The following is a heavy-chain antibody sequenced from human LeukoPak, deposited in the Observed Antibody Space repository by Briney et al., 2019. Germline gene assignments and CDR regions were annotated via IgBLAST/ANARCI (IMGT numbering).Heavy chain of an antibody. CDR3: ARAITMVRGVDPYFDY. J-gene: IGHJ4*02. V-gene: IGHV1-2*06. CDR1: GYTFTGYY. CDR2: INPNSGGT. D-gene: IGHD3-10*01. Sequence: ASVKVSCTASGYTFTGYYMHWVRQAPGQGLEWMGRINPNSGGTNYAQKFQGRVTMTRDTSISTAYMELSRLRSDDTAVYYCARAITMVRGVDPYFDYWGQGTLVTVSS.